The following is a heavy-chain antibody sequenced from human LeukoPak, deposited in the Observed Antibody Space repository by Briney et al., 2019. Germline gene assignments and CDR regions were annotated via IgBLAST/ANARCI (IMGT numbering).Heavy chain of an antibody. CDR2: IYFDGSA. J-gene: IGHJ4*02. D-gene: IGHD6-19*01. V-gene: IGHV4-39*01. Sequence: SETLSLTRTVSGGSISSSIYYWGWIRQPPGRGLEWIGSIYFDGSAFYSPSLKSRVTISIDTSKNHFSLKLSSVTAADTAVYYCARQRRDTTNGWPGRSEKCFDYLGQGTLVAVSS. CDR1: GGSISSSIYY. CDR3: ARQRRDTTNGWPGRSEKCFDY.